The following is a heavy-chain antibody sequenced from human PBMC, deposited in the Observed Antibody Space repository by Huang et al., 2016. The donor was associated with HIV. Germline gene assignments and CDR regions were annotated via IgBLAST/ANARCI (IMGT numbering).Heavy chain of an antibody. V-gene: IGHV4-34*01. CDR2: VNDGGDI. CDR3: ARRFRVAATRKWFDP. Sequence: QVQLQQWGAGLLKPSETLALTCAVYGESLGTYYWAWIRRPPGKGLQWIGEVNDGGDINYKPSIESRVPISVDTSRNQVSLTLTSMTAADTATYYCARRFRVAATRKWFDPWGQGTLVIVSS. J-gene: IGHJ5*02. D-gene: IGHD3-10*01. CDR1: GESLGTYY.